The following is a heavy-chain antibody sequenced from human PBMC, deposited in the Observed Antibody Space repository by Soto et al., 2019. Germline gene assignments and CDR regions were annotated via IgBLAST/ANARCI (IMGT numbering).Heavy chain of an antibody. CDR2: ISPAGGGT. D-gene: IGHD3-10*01. CDR1: AFTFRTYA. V-gene: IGHV3-23*01. Sequence: GGSLRLSCAGSAFTFRTYAMGWVRQAPGKGLDWVSTISPAGGGTYYSDSVKGRFTISRDNSKSTVFLQMNSLSAEDTAVYYCTRWGDPMVRSPSFYYYGMDVWGQGTTVTVSS. CDR3: TRWGDPMVRSPSFYYYGMDV. J-gene: IGHJ6*02.